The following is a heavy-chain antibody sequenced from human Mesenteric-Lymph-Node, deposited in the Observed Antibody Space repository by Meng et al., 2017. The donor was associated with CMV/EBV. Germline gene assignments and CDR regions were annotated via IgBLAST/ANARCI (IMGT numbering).Heavy chain of an antibody. CDR1: GFTVSSHY. V-gene: IGHV3-21*01. CDR3: ARGHSRSQEYCTNGVCGAGYGMDV. Sequence: GESLKISCAASGFTVSSHYMSWVRQAPGKGLEWVSSISSSSSYIYYADSVKGRFTISRDNAKNSLYLQMNSLRAEDTAVYYCARGHSRSQEYCTNGVCGAGYGMDVWGQGTTVTVSS. D-gene: IGHD2-8*01. J-gene: IGHJ6*02. CDR2: ISSSSSYI.